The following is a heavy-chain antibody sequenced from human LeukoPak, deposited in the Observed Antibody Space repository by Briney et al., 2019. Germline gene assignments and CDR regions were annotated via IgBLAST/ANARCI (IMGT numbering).Heavy chain of an antibody. J-gene: IGHJ4*02. CDR2: IQSGGST. CDR1: GFTVSNNY. V-gene: IGHV3-66*01. CDR3: ARDTGMVLIANRYYFDS. D-gene: IGHD4/OR15-4a*01. Sequence: PGGSLRLSCAAPGFTVSNNYMSWVRQAPGKGLEWVSSIQSGGSTHYADSVKGRFTISRDNSRNTLYLQMNSLRAEDTAVYYCARDTGMVLIANRYYFDSWGQGTLVTVSS.